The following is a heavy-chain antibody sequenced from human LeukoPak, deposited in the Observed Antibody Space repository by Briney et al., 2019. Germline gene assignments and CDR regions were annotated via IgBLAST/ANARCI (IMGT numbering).Heavy chain of an antibody. J-gene: IGHJ3*02. CDR2: ISPNSGGT. V-gene: IGHV1-2*02. CDR3: ARRQTAGYGGYDAFDI. D-gene: IGHD4-23*01. CDR1: GYSFTGYY. Sequence: GASVKVSCKASGYSFTGYYIHWVRQAPGQGLEWMGWISPNSGGTNYVQKFQGRVTMTRDTSISTAYMELSRLRSDDTAVYYCARRQTAGYGGYDAFDIWGQGTMVTVSS.